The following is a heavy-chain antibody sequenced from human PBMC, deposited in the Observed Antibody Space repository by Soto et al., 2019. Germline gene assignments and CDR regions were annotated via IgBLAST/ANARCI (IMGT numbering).Heavy chain of an antibody. J-gene: IGHJ6*02. CDR3: AMLNSGSYSYHGMDV. CDR1: GFTFSIYA. V-gene: IGHV3-23*01. Sequence: GGSLRLSCAASGFTFSIYAMNWVRHAPGKGLEWVSAISGSGGNTFYADSVKGRFTISRDNSKNTLFLQMHSLRAEDTAIYYCAMLNSGSYSYHGMDVWGQGTTVTVSS. D-gene: IGHD1-26*01. CDR2: ISGSGGNT.